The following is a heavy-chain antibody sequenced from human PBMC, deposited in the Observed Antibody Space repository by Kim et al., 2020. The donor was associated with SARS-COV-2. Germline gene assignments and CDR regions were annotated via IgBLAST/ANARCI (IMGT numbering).Heavy chain of an antibody. J-gene: IGHJ5*01. V-gene: IGHV4-31*02. D-gene: IGHD3-10*01. Sequence: PSLKSRVTILLDTSKNHFSLNLTSATAADTAVYYCARAPIWFGELGWFDSWGQGTLVTVSS. CDR3: ARAPIWFGELGWFDS.